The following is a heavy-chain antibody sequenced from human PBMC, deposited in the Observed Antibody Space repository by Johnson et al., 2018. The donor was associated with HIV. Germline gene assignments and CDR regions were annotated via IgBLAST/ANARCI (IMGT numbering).Heavy chain of an antibody. J-gene: IGHJ3*02. CDR1: GFTFRSYW. CDR3: ARDDTMMHGFDI. CDR2: VSYDGTNE. D-gene: IGHD3-22*01. V-gene: IGHV3-30*03. Sequence: QVQLVESGGGVVRPGGSLRLSCAASGFTFRSYWMSWVRQAPGKGLEWVAFVSYDGTNEFYADSVKGRLTVSRDSSKNSLYLKMNSLRAEDTAVYYCARDDTMMHGFDIWGQGTMVTVSS.